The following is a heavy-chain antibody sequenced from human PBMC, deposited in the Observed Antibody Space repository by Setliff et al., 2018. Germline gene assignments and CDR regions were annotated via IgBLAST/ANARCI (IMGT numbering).Heavy chain of an antibody. CDR2: IYSRGST. V-gene: IGHV4-61*02. J-gene: IGHJ4*02. CDR1: GGSINSGSYY. CDR3: ARRYNFWSGYLDY. D-gene: IGHD3-3*01. Sequence: SETLSLTCTVSGGSINSGSYYWSWIRQPAGKGLEWIGRIYSRGSTNYNPSLKSRVTVSLDASKNQLSLKLSSVTAADTAVYYCARRYNFWSGYLDYWGQGTLVTVSS.